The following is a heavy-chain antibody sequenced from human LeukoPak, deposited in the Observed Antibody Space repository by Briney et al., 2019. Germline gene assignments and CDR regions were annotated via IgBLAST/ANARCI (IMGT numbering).Heavy chain of an antibody. CDR2: IYYSGTT. D-gene: IGHD6-13*01. J-gene: IGHJ4*02. Sequence: PSGTLSLTCTVPGGSISSYYWSWIRQPPGKGLEWIGYIYYSGTTNYNPSLKSRVTISVDTSKNQFSLKLSSVTAADTAVYYCARGVYIAAAQYAYWGQGTLVTVSS. CDR1: GGSISSYY. CDR3: ARGVYIAAAQYAY. V-gene: IGHV4-59*01.